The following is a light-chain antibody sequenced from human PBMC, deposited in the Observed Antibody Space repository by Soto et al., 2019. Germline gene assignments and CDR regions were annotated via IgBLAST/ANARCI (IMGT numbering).Light chain of an antibody. CDR3: QQYNDWPL. J-gene: IGKJ3*01. CDR1: QSVSSS. V-gene: IGKV3-15*01. CDR2: GAS. Sequence: EKVLTQPPATLSASPEESATLSCRASQSVSSSLAWYQQKPGQAPRLLIYGASTRATGIPARFIVTGSGTEFTLSLSSLKSEDSAVADCQQYNDWPLFGPGTKVEI.